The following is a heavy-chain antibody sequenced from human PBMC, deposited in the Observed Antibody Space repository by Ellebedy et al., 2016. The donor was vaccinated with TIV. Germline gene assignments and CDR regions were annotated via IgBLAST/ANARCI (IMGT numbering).Heavy chain of an antibody. Sequence: GGSLRLSXAASGFTFSSYGMHWVRQAPGKGLEWVAVISYDGSNKYYADSVKGRFTISRDNSKNTLYLQMNSLRAEDTAVYYCARSDRANDAFDIWGQGTMSPSLQ. J-gene: IGHJ3*02. CDR3: ARSDRANDAFDI. CDR2: ISYDGSNK. CDR1: GFTFSSYG. D-gene: IGHD1-26*01. V-gene: IGHV3-30*03.